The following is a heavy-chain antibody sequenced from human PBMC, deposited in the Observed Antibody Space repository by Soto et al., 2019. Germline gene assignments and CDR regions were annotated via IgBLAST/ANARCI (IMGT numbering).Heavy chain of an antibody. CDR2: INAGNGNT. CDR1: GYTFTSYA. Sequence: ASVKVSCKASGYTFTSYAMHWVRQAPGQRLEWMGWINAGNGNTKYSQKFQGRVTITRDTSASTAYMELSSLRSEDTAVYYCARTTRIAVAGPDAFDIWGQGTMVTVSS. CDR3: ARTTRIAVAGPDAFDI. J-gene: IGHJ3*02. V-gene: IGHV1-3*01. D-gene: IGHD6-19*01.